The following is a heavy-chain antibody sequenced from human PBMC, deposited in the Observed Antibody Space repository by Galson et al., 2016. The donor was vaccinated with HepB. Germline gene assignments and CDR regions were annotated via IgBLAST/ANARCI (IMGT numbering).Heavy chain of an antibody. V-gene: IGHV4-31*03. Sequence: TLSLTCTVSGGSIGGGGHYWSWIRQHPGKGLEFIGYIYYSGSTDYNPSLKSRVTISVDTSKNQFSLKLTSVTAADTAVYYCARTLRGSVLIYYYNGLDVWGQGTTVTVSS. J-gene: IGHJ6*02. CDR2: IYYSGST. CDR1: GGSIGGGGHY. CDR3: ARTLRGSVLIYYYNGLDV. D-gene: IGHD2-21*01.